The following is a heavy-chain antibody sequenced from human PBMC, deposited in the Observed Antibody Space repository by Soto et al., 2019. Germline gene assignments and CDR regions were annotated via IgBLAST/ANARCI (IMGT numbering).Heavy chain of an antibody. CDR1: GSTFSSSE. D-gene: IGHD3-3*01. CDR3: ASVNLQFSYGIDV. CDR2: ISKSSSVI. Sequence: SVGSLRLSCAASGSTFSSSEMHWVRQAPGKGLEWVSYISKSSSVIYYADSVKGRFTISRDNAKNLLYLQMNSLRAEDTAVYFCASVNLQFSYGIDVWGQGTTVTVSS. V-gene: IGHV3-48*03. J-gene: IGHJ6*02.